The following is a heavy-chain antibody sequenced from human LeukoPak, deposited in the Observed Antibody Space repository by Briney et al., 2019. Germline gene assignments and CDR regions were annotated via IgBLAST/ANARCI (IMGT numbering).Heavy chain of an antibody. CDR2: ISYDGSNK. CDR3: AKVKQQLVRSDAFDI. J-gene: IGHJ3*02. CDR1: GFTFSSYG. D-gene: IGHD6-13*01. Sequence: PRGSLRLSCAASGFTFSSYGMHWVRQAPGKGLEWVAVISYDGSNKYYADSVKGRFTISRDNSKNTLYLQMNSLRAEDTAVYYCAKVKQQLVRSDAFDIWGQGTMVTVSS. V-gene: IGHV3-30*18.